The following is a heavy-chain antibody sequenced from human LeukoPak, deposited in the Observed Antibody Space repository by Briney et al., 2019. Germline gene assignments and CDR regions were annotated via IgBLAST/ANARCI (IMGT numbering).Heavy chain of an antibody. D-gene: IGHD6-6*01. CDR3: ARGDSSSSVLFDY. V-gene: IGHV3-48*01. J-gene: IGHJ4*02. CDR1: GFNFGIYS. CDR2: ISAGSTI. Sequence: GGSLRLSCAASGFNFGIYSLNWVRQAPGKGLEWLSYISAGSTIYYADSVKGRFTISRDNANNLLYLQMNSLRAEDTAVYYCARGDSSSSVLFDYWGQGTLVTVSS.